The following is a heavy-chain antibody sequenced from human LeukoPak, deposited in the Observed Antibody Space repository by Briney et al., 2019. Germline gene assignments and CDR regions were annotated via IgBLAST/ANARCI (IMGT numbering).Heavy chain of an antibody. Sequence: PSETLSLTCTVSGGSITSGNYYWGWIRQPPGKGLAWIGDIFFTGSTYYSPSLKSRVTISVGTSTTQFSLKLTSVTAADTAVYYCARQIASSGYLPWAFDIWGQGTVVTVSS. CDR3: ARQIASSGYLPWAFDI. CDR1: GGSITSGNYY. V-gene: IGHV4-39*01. CDR2: IFFTGST. D-gene: IGHD3-22*01. J-gene: IGHJ3*02.